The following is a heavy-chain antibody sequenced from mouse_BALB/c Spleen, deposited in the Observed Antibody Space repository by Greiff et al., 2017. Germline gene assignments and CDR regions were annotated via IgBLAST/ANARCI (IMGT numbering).Heavy chain of an antibody. J-gene: IGHJ4*01. CDR1: GYTFTSYT. CDR3: ARGGYPLTMDY. V-gene: IGHV1-4*02. CDR2: INPSSGYT. D-gene: IGHD2-2*01. Sequence: QVQLKESAAELARPGASVKMSCKASGYTFTSYTMHWVKQRPGQGLEWIGYINPSSGYTEYNQKFKDKTTLTADKSSSTAYMQLSSLTSEDSAVYYCARGGYPLTMDYWGQGTSVTVSS.